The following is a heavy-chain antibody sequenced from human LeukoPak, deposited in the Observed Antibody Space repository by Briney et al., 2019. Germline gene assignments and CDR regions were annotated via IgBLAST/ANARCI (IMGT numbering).Heavy chain of an antibody. Sequence: SETLSLTCTVSGGSISSSSYYWGSSRQPPGKGLEWIGYIYYSGSTNYNPSLKSRVTISVDTSKNQFSLKLSSVTAADTAVYYCARHRMIAFDIWGQGTMVTVSS. J-gene: IGHJ3*02. V-gene: IGHV4-61*05. CDR3: ARHRMIAFDI. D-gene: IGHD3-22*01. CDR1: GGSISSSSYY. CDR2: IYYSGST.